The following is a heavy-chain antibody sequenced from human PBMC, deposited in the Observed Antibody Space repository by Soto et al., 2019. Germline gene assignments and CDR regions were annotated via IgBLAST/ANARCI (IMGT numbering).Heavy chain of an antibody. CDR2: IYYSGST. CDR3: ATTSTYYDFWIQY. V-gene: IGHV4-39*01. J-gene: IGHJ4*02. CDR1: GGSISSSSYY. D-gene: IGHD3-3*01. Sequence: SETLSLTCTVSGGSISSSSYYWGWIRQPPGKGLEWIGSIYYSGSTYYNPSLKSRVTISVDTSKNQFSLKLSSVTAADTAVYYCATTSTYYDFWIQYWGQGTLVTVCS.